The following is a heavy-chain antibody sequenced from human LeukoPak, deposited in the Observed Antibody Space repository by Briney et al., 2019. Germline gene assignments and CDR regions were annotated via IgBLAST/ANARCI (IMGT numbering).Heavy chain of an antibody. V-gene: IGHV3-48*01. CDR3: ARARCSGGSCYSRSDY. Sequence: GGSLRLSCAASGFTFSTYSMNWVRQAPGKGLEWVSYISSSSSTIYYADSVKGRFTISRDNAKNSLYLQMNSLRAEDTAVYYCARARCSGGSCYSRSDYWGQGTLVTVSS. CDR2: ISSSSSTI. D-gene: IGHD2-15*01. J-gene: IGHJ4*02. CDR1: GFTFSTYS.